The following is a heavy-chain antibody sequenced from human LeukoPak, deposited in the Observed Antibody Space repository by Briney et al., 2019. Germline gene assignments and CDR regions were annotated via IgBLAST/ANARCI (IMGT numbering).Heavy chain of an antibody. D-gene: IGHD3-22*01. CDR1: GFTFSSYS. CDR3: ARDGYYYDSSGSCMDV. V-gene: IGHV3-21*01. CDR2: ISSRNNYI. J-gene: IGHJ6*03. Sequence: GGSLRLSCSASGFTFSSYSMNWVRQAPGKGLEWVSSISSRNNYIYYADSVKGRFTISRDNAKNSLYLQMSSLRAEDTAVYYCARDGYYYDSSGSCMDVWGKGTMVTVSS.